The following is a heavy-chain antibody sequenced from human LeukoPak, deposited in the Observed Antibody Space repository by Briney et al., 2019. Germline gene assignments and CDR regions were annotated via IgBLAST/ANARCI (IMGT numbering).Heavy chain of an antibody. Sequence: ASVKVSCKASGYTFTGYYMHWVRQAPGQGLEWMGWINPNSGGTNYAQKFQGRVTMTRDTSISTAYMELSRLRSDDTAVYCCAREEAATAAFDIWGQGTMVTVSS. V-gene: IGHV1-2*02. J-gene: IGHJ3*02. CDR2: INPNSGGT. D-gene: IGHD2-15*01. CDR1: GYTFTGYY. CDR3: AREEAATAAFDI.